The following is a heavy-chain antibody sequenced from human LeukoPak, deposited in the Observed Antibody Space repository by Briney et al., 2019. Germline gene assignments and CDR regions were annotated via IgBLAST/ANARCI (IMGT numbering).Heavy chain of an antibody. Sequence: GASVKVSCRTSGYTFTSYSISWVRQAPGQGLEGMGWVSAYNGNTNYAQKVQGRVTMTTDTSASPAYIELRSLRSADTAMYYCARGDQPLSLDYRGPGTLVTVSS. D-gene: IGHD2-2*01. CDR1: GYTFTSYS. J-gene: IGHJ4*02. V-gene: IGHV1-18*01. CDR2: VSAYNGNT. CDR3: ARGDQPLSLDY.